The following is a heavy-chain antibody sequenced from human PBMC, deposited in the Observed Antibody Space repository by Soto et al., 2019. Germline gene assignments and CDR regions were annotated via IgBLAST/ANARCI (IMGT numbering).Heavy chain of an antibody. Sequence: XGSRRRSCAASGFTLLNYGLHWVRQAPGKGLEWVAVISFDGTKTSYADSVKGRVTVSRDNSKNMLYLEITSLRGDDTAVYYCAKDPHLSGYYDGWLESWGQGPLVTVSS. J-gene: IGHJ5*01. CDR3: AKDPHLSGYYDGWLES. CDR1: GFTLLNYG. CDR2: ISFDGTKT. V-gene: IGHV3-30*18. D-gene: IGHD3-22*01.